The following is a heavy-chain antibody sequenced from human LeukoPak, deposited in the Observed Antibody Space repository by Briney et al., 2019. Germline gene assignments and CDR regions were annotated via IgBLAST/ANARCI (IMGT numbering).Heavy chain of an antibody. D-gene: IGHD1/OR15-1a*01. V-gene: IGHV3-11*01. J-gene: IGHJ4*02. CDR2: LSGDGATI. Sequence: GGSLRFSCEASGFTFSDYYMSWVRQAPEKGLEWLSYLSGDGATIYYADSVRGRFTISRDNAKSSLSLQMNTLRDDDTAVYYCARELKNTLGVLFDYWGQGALVTISS. CDR3: ARELKNTLGVLFDY. CDR1: GFTFSDYY.